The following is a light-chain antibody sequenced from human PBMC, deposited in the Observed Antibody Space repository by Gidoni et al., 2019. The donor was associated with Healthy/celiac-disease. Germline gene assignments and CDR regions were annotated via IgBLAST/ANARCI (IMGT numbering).Light chain of an antibody. CDR1: SSDVGGYNY. CDR3: SSYTSSSTGV. CDR2: EVS. Sequence: QSALTQPASVSGSPGQSITIPCTGTSSDVGGYNYVSWYQQHPGKAPKRMIYEVSNRPSGVSNRCSGSKSGNTASLTISGLQAEDEADYYCSSYTSSSTGVFGTGTKVTVL. J-gene: IGLJ1*01. V-gene: IGLV2-14*01.